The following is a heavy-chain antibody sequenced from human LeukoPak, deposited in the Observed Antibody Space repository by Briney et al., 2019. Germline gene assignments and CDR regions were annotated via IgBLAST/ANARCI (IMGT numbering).Heavy chain of an antibody. J-gene: IGHJ4*02. CDR2: ISGSGGST. D-gene: IGHD2-2*01. CDR3: AKSGPYCSSTSCNYFDY. CDR1: GFTFSSYW. V-gene: IGHV3-23*01. Sequence: GGSLRLSCAASGFTFSSYWMSWVRQAPGKGLEWVSAISGSGGSTYYADSVKGRFTISRDNSKNALFLQMNSLRAEDTAVYYCAKSGPYCSSTSCNYFDYWGQGTLVTVSS.